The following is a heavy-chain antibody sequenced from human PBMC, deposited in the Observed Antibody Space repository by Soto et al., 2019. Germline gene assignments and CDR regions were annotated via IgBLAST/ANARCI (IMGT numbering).Heavy chain of an antibody. J-gene: IGHJ1*01. CDR1: GYTFTSYG. CDR3: AREYYYGSVPCY. CDR2: ISAYNGNT. V-gene: IGHV1-18*01. D-gene: IGHD3-10*01. Sequence: ASVKVSFKASGYTFTSYGISWVRQAPGQGLEWMGWISAYNGNTNYAQKLQGRVTMTTDTSTSTAYMELRSLRSDDTAVYYCAREYYYGSVPCYWAQRTLLPVSS.